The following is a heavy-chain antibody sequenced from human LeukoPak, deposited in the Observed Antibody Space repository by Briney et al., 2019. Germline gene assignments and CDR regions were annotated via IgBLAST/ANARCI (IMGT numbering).Heavy chain of an antibody. CDR2: VHSNGDT. J-gene: IGHJ3*02. V-gene: IGHV4-59*01. CDR1: GGSTSGAY. Sequence: PSETLSLNCTVSGGSTSGAYWSLTRQSPGSALQSFGYVHSNGDTNYNPSFKSRVTISLDTSKNQFSLRLTSVTAADTAVYYCVKYNRSPTVYALDIWGQGTMVAVSS. CDR3: VKYNRSPTVYALDI. D-gene: IGHD1-14*01.